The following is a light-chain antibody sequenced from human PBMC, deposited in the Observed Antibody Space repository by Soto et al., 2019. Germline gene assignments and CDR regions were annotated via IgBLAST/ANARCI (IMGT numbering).Light chain of an antibody. CDR3: QQYGSSGT. V-gene: IGKV3-20*01. Sequence: DIVLTQSPATLSLSPGQTATLSCRAGQSVSSYLAWYQQNAGQAPRLLIYGASNRATGIPDRFSGSGSGTDFTLTISRLEPEDFAVYYWQQYGSSGTFGQGTKVDI. CDR2: GAS. CDR1: QSVSSY. J-gene: IGKJ1*01.